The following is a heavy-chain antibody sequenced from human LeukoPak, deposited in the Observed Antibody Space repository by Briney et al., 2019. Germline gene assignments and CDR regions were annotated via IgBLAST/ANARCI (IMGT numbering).Heavy chain of an antibody. D-gene: IGHD5-24*01. CDR2: INPSGGST. J-gene: IGHJ4*02. CDR1: GYTFTSYY. Sequence: ASVKVSCKASGYTFTSYYMHWVRQAPGQGLEWMGIINPSGGSTSYAQKFQGRVTMTRDTSTSTVYMELSSLRSEDTAVYYCARDWEMGEMATISPGYWGQGTLVTVSS. CDR3: ARDWEMGEMATISPGY. V-gene: IGHV1-46*01.